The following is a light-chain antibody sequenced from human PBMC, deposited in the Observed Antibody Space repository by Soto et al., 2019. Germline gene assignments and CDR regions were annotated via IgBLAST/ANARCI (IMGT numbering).Light chain of an antibody. CDR3: QHFYTWPVT. V-gene: IGKV3-15*01. CDR1: HNIGNN. Sequence: VVLTPSPATLSVSPGETATFSCRASHNIGNNLAWYQHKPGQAPRLLISYASSGATGIPGRFSGSGSGTEFALTISSLQSEDSAVYYCQHFYTWPVTFGGGTKVEL. J-gene: IGKJ4*01. CDR2: YAS.